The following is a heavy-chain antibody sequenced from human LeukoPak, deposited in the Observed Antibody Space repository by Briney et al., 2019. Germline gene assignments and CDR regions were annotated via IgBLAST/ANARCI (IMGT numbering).Heavy chain of an antibody. CDR2: ISSNGGST. V-gene: IGHV3-64*01. CDR1: GFTFSSYA. Sequence: GGSLRLSCAASGFTFSSYAMHWVRQAPGKGLEYVSAISSNGGSTYYANSVKGRFTISRDNSKNTLYLQMGSLRAEDMAVYYCARVHGNYVDWYFDLWGRGTLVTVSS. J-gene: IGHJ2*01. D-gene: IGHD4-17*01. CDR3: ARVHGNYVDWYFDL.